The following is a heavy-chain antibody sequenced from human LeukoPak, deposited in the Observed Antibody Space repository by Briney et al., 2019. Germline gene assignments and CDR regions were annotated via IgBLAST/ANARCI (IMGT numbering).Heavy chain of an antibody. D-gene: IGHD5-24*01. Sequence: PSETLSLTXTVSGGSINNDYWSWMRQPPGKGLEWIGYIYYRGTTDYNSSLKSRVTISVDTSRNQFSLKLNSVTATDTAVYYCARRRWQHSYNAFDIWGQGTMVTVSS. V-gene: IGHV4-59*01. CDR2: IYYRGTT. CDR3: ARRRWQHSYNAFDI. CDR1: GGSINNDY. J-gene: IGHJ3*02.